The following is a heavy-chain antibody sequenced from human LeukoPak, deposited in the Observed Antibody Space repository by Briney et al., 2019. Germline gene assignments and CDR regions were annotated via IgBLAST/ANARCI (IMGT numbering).Heavy chain of an antibody. CDR2: TYYRSKWYN. V-gene: IGHV6-1*01. CDR3: ARETWWGIAAAGTSRGHSYYYYGMDV. D-gene: IGHD6-13*01. CDR1: GDSVSSNSDA. Sequence: SQTLSLTCAISGDSVSSNSDAWNWIRQSPSRGLEWLGRTYYRSKWYNDYAVSVKSRITINPDTSKNQFSLQLNSVTPEDTAVYYCARETWWGIAAAGTSRGHSYYYYGMDVWGQGTTVTVSS. J-gene: IGHJ6*02.